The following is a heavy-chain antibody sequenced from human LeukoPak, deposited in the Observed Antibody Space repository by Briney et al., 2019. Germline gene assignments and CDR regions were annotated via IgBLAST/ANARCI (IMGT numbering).Heavy chain of an antibody. CDR1: GFTFSSYA. Sequence: GGSLRLSCAASGFTFSSYAMSWVRQAPGKGLEWVSVIYSGGSTYYADSVKGRFTISRDNSKNTLYLQMNSLRAEDTAVYYCARDVSETGLLDYWGQGTLVTVSS. CDR3: ARDVSETGLLDY. D-gene: IGHD1-1*01. J-gene: IGHJ4*02. CDR2: IYSGGST. V-gene: IGHV3-53*01.